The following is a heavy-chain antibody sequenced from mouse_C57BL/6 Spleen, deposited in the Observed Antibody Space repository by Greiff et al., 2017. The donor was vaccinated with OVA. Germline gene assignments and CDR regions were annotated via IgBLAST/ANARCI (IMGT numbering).Heavy chain of an antibody. V-gene: IGHV1-55*01. CDR1: GYTFTSYW. Sequence: QVQLQQPGAELVKPGASVKMSCKASGYTFTSYWITWVKQRPGQGLEWIGDIYPGSGSTNYNEKFKSKATLTVDTSSSPAYMQLSSLTSEDSAVYYCAREEDDYDWFAYWGQGTLVTVSA. J-gene: IGHJ3*01. CDR3: AREEDDYDWFAY. CDR2: IYPGSGST. D-gene: IGHD2-4*01.